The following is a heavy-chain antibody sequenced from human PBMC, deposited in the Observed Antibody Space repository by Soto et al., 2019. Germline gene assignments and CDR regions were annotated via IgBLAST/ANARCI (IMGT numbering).Heavy chain of an antibody. CDR2: IRSKAYGGTT. V-gene: IGHV3-49*05. J-gene: IGHJ5*02. CDR3: TRAHPEGRWFGEFSGFAP. D-gene: IGHD3-10*01. Sequence: EVQLVESGGGLVKPGRSLRLSCTASGFTFGDYAMSWFRQAPGKGLEWVGLIRSKAYGGTTEYAASVKGRFTISRDDSKSIAYLQMNSLKTEDTEVYYCTRAHPEGRWFGEFSGFAPWGQGTLVTVYS. CDR1: GFTFGDYA.